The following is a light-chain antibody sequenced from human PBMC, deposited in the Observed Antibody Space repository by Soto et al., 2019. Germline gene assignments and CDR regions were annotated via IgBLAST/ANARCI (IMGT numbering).Light chain of an antibody. CDR1: QSVSSL. Sequence: EIVLTQSPATLSLSPGERATLSCRASQSVSSLLAWYQQKPGQAPRLLIYDASNRATGIPARFSGSGSGTDFTLTISSLEPEDFAVYYCQYRFNWPFTFGPGTKVDIK. J-gene: IGKJ3*01. CDR3: QYRFNWPFT. V-gene: IGKV3-11*01. CDR2: DAS.